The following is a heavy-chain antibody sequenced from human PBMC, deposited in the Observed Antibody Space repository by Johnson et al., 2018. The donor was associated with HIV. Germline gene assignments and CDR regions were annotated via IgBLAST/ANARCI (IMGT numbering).Heavy chain of an antibody. Sequence: VQLVESGGGLVKPGGSLRLSCAASGFTFSNAWMSWVRQAPGKGLEWVANIKQDGSEKYYVDSVKGRFTISRDNSKNTLYLQMNSLRAEDTAVYYCARRCSIAAHPSCVLDAFDIWGQGTMVTVSS. V-gene: IGHV3-7*01. CDR3: ARRCSIAAHPSCVLDAFDI. CDR2: IKQDGSEK. CDR1: GFTFSNAW. D-gene: IGHD6-6*01. J-gene: IGHJ3*02.